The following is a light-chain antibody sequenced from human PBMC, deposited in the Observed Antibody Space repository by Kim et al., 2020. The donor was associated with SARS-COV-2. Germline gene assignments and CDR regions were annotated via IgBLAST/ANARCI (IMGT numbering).Light chain of an antibody. CDR1: RSNIGAGYD. J-gene: IGLJ2*01. Sequence: QRVNSSCTGSRSNIGAGYDVHWYQQLPGTAPKLLIYGNTNRPSGVPDRISGSKSGTSASLANTVLQAEDEADYYCQSYDSIRSGWVFGGGTQLTVL. V-gene: IGLV1-40*01. CDR3: QSYDSIRSGWV. CDR2: GNT.